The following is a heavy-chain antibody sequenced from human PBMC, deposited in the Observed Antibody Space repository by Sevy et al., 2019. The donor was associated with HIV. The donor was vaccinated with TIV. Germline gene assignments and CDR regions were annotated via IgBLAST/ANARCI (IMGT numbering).Heavy chain of an antibody. CDR1: GFTFSSYG. J-gene: IGHJ4*02. CDR3: ARDKLPPVMVTMVRGALSYYFDY. Sequence: GESLKISCAASGFTFSSYGMHWVRQAPGKGLEWVAVIWYDGSNKYYADSVKGRFTISRDNSKNTLYLQRNSLRAEDTAVYYCARDKLPPVMVTMVRGALSYYFDYWGQGTLVTVSS. D-gene: IGHD3-10*01. CDR2: IWYDGSNK. V-gene: IGHV3-33*01.